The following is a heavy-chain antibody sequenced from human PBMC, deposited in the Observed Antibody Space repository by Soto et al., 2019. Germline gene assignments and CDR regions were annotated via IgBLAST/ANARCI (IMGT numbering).Heavy chain of an antibody. Sequence: GGSLRLSCAASGFTFTNYAMSWVRQAPGKGLEWVSGISASGGAYYTDSVKGRVTISRDNSKNTLYLQMNSLRAEDTAIYYCAKERGEIGLLLFDYWGQGTPVPVSS. CDR3: AKERGEIGLLLFDY. V-gene: IGHV3-23*01. J-gene: IGHJ4*02. CDR2: ISASGGA. CDR1: GFTFTNYA.